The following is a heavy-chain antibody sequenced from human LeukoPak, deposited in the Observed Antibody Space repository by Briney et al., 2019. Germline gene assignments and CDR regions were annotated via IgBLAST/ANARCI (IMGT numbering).Heavy chain of an antibody. V-gene: IGHV1-69*05. CDR2: IIPIFGTA. Sequence: GASVKVSCKASGGTFSSYAISWVRQAPGQGLEWMGGIIPIFGTANYAQKFQGRVTITTDESTSTAYMELSRLRSEETAVYYCARETYYYDSSGYYYFDYWGQGTLVTVSS. D-gene: IGHD3-22*01. CDR1: GGTFSSYA. CDR3: ARETYYYDSSGYYYFDY. J-gene: IGHJ4*02.